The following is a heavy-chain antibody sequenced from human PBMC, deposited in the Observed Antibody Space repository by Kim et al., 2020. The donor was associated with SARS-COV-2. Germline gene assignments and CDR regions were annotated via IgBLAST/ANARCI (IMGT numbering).Heavy chain of an antibody. Sequence: DSVKGRFTISRDNAKNTLYLPMNSLRAEDTAVYYCAKDQSPYMVSYYFDYWGQGTLVTVSS. V-gene: IGHV3-23*01. CDR3: AKDQSPYMVSYYFDY. D-gene: IGHD3-10*01. J-gene: IGHJ4*02.